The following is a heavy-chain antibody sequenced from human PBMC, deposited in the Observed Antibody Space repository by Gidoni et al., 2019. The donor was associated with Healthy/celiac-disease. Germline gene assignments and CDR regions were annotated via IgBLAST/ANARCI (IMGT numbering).Heavy chain of an antibody. J-gene: IGHJ4*02. D-gene: IGHD3-22*01. Sequence: QVQLQESGPGLVKPSETMSPSCTVPGGSSSSYYWSWIRQPPGKGLEWIGYIYYRGSTNYNPSLKSRVTISVDTSKNQFSLKLSSVTAADTAVYYCARAVDSDSRGIDYWGQGTLVTVSS. CDR3: ARAVDSDSRGIDY. V-gene: IGHV4-59*01. CDR1: GGSSSSYY. CDR2: IYYRGST.